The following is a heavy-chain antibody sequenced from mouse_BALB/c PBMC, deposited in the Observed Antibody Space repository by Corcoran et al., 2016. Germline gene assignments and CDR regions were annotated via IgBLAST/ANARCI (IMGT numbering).Heavy chain of an antibody. CDR3: ANGDWYVDV. Sequence: EVQLQQSGAELVKPGASVKLSCTASGFNIKDTYMHWVKQRPEQGLEWIGRIDPANGNTKYDPKFQGKATITAETTSNTAYLQLSSLTSEDTAVYYCANGDWYVDVCGAGTTVTVSS. CDR1: GFNIKDTY. V-gene: IGHV14-3*02. CDR2: IDPANGNT. J-gene: IGHJ1*01.